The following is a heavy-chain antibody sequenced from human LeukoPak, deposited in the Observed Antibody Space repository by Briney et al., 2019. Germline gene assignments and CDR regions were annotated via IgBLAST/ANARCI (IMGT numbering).Heavy chain of an antibody. J-gene: IGHJ5*02. V-gene: IGHV3-48*01. CDR1: GFTFSSYS. CDR3: ARDGGCSSTSCYSRFNWFDP. Sequence: AGGSLRLSCAASGFTFSSYSMNWVRQAPGKGLEWVSYISSSSSTIYYADSAEGRFTISRDNAKNSLYLQMNSLRAEDTAVYYCARDGGCSSTSCYSRFNWFDPWGQGTLVTVSS. D-gene: IGHD2-2*01. CDR2: ISSSSSTI.